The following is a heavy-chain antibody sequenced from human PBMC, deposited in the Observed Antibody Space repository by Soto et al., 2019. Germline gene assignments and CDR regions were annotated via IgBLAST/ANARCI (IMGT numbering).Heavy chain of an antibody. V-gene: IGHV4-59*01. CDR2: IYYSGST. CDR1: GGSISSYY. D-gene: IGHD6-13*01. J-gene: IGHJ4*02. CDR3: ARVLGSSWYYYFDY. Sequence: SETLSLTCTVSGGSISSYYWSWIRQPPGKGLEWIGYIYYSGSTNYNPSLKRRVTISVDTSKNHFSLKLSSVTAADTAVYYCARVLGSSWYYYFDYWGQGTLVTSPQ.